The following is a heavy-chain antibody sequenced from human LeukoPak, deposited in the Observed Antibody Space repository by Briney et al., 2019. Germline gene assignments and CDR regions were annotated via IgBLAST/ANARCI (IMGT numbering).Heavy chain of an antibody. CDR1: GFNFSYSW. Sequence: GGSLRLSCAASGFNFSYSWMSWVRQAPGKGLEWVSIISSGSSYIHYADSVKGRFTTSRDNAKNSLYLQMNSLRAEDTAVYYCARQKYLRGPDVEYFDYWGQGTLVTVSS. CDR3: ARQKYLRGPDVEYFDY. CDR2: ISSGSSYI. V-gene: IGHV3-21*01. D-gene: IGHD5/OR15-5a*01. J-gene: IGHJ4*02.